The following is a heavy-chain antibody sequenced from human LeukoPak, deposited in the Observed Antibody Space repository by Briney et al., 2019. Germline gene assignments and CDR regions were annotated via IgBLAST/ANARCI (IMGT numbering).Heavy chain of an antibody. CDR1: RFTFSSYW. V-gene: IGHV3-7*01. J-gene: IGHJ4*02. Sequence: GGSLRLSCAVSRFTFSSYWMNWVRQAPGKGLEWVANIKPDGSEEFYVDSVKGRFTVSRDNAKNSLYLQMNSLRAEDTAVYYCARAISGFSDSRGYYFDYWGQGTLVTVSS. D-gene: IGHD3-22*01. CDR3: ARAISGFSDSRGYYFDY. CDR2: IKPDGSEE.